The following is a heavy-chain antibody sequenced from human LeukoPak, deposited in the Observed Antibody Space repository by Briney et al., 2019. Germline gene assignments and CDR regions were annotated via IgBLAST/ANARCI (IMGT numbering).Heavy chain of an antibody. CDR3: ASNRGYYYDSTSAFDI. CDR1: GGSISSYY. V-gene: IGHV4-59*01. J-gene: IGHJ3*02. Sequence: PSETLSLTCTVSGGSISSYYWSWLRQPPGKGLEWIGYIYYSGSTNYNPSLKSRVTISVDTSKNQFSLKLSSVTAADTAVYYCASNRGYYYDSTSAFDIWGQGTMVTLSS. D-gene: IGHD3-22*01. CDR2: IYYSGST.